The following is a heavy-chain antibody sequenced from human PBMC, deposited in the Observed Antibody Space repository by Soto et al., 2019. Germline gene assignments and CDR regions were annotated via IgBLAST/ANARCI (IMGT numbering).Heavy chain of an antibody. J-gene: IGHJ5*02. CDR1: GYTFTSYG. Sequence: GASVKVSCKASGYTFTSYGISWVRQAPGQGLEWMGWISAYNGNTNYAQKLQGRVTMTTDTSTSTAYMELRSLRSDDTAVYYCARVRTKEYSSSSWTFDPWGQGTLVTVLL. CDR3: ARVRTKEYSSSSWTFDP. CDR2: ISAYNGNT. V-gene: IGHV1-18*01. D-gene: IGHD6-6*01.